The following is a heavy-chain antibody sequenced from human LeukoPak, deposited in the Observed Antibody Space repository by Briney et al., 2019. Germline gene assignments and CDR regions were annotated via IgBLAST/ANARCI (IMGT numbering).Heavy chain of an antibody. CDR2: ISGSGFGT. D-gene: IGHD3-10*01. CDR1: GFTFSGYA. J-gene: IGHJ4*02. Sequence: AGGSLRLSCAASGFTFSGYAMNWVRQAPGKGLEWVSAISGSGFGTYYADSVKGRFTISRDNSKNTLYLQMNSLRAEDTAVYYCAKDRGGYYQPIDYWGQGTLVTVSS. V-gene: IGHV3-23*01. CDR3: AKDRGGYYQPIDY.